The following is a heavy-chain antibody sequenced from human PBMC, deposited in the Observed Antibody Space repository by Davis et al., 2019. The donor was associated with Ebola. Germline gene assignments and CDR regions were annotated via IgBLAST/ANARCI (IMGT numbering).Heavy chain of an antibody. J-gene: IGHJ4*02. CDR2: INIDGSTT. CDR3: TSNRYGLVAVGD. CDR1: GFTFSAYW. D-gene: IGHD5-18*01. V-gene: IGHV3-74*01. Sequence: GESLKISCAASGFTFSAYWMHWVRQAPGKGLVWVSRINIDGSTTTYADSVTGRFIISRDNAKNTVYLQMNSLRAEDTAVYYCTSNRYGLVAVGDWGQGTLVTVSS.